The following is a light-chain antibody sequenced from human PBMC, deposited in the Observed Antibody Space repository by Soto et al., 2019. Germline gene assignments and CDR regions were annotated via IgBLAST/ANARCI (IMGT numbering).Light chain of an antibody. Sequence: QAVLTQPPSVSAAPGQKVTISCSGSSSTIGKNSVSWYQQVPGTAPKLLIYDNSERPSGIPDRFSGSKSGTSATLGITGLQTGDEADYYCGTWDSSLSAGVFGGGTKVTVL. J-gene: IGLJ2*01. CDR1: SSTIGKNS. CDR2: DNS. V-gene: IGLV1-51*01. CDR3: GTWDSSLSAGV.